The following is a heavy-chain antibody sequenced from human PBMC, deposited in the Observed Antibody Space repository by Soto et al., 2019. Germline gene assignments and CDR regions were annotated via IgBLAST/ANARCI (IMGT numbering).Heavy chain of an antibody. CDR2: IKHDTSEA. CDR3: ARDGLLFSGPYRPSRFDY. J-gene: IGHJ4*02. CDR1: GFKFSDYW. D-gene: IGHD3-16*02. Sequence: GGSLRLSCAASGFKFSDYWMSWVRQAPGKGLEWVGNIKHDTSEAHYADSVKGRFTITRDNIKDFLFLQMNGLRSDDTASYYCARDGLLFSGPYRPSRFDYWGLGTLVTVSS. V-gene: IGHV3-7*03.